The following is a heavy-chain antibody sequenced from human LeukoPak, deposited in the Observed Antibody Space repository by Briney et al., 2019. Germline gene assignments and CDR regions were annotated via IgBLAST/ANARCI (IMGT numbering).Heavy chain of an antibody. CDR1: GGSFSGYY. V-gene: IGHV4-34*01. D-gene: IGHD6-13*01. CDR3: ARGRRYSSNGRGFDP. Sequence: SETLSLTCAVYGGSFSGYYWSWIRQPPGKGLEWIGEINHSGSTNYKPSLKSRVTISVDTSKNQFSLKLSSVTAADTAVYYCARGRRYSSNGRGFDPWGQGSLVTVSS. J-gene: IGHJ5*02. CDR2: INHSGST.